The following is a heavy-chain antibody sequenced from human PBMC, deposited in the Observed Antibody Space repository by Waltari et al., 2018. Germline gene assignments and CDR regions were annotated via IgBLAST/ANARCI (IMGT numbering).Heavy chain of an antibody. Sequence: GSAQPGRSLRLSCAASGFTFSSSGMHWVRQTPGRGLEWVAVISSDGSRKSYADSVKGRFSISRDNSKNSLSLEMNSLRPEDTAVYYCASCTGGNCYYYGFDVWGQGTTVTVSS. CDR1: GFTFSSSG. J-gene: IGHJ6*02. D-gene: IGHD2-8*02. CDR3: ASCTGGNCYYYGFDV. CDR2: ISSDGSRK. V-gene: IGHV3-30*03.